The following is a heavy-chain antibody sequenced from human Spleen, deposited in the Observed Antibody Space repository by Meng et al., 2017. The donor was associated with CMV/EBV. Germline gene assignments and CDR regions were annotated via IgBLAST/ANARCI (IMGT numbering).Heavy chain of an antibody. CDR2: IYYSGST. CDR1: GGSISSGGYY. D-gene: IGHD4-17*01. J-gene: IGHJ6*02. CDR3: ARDAVTKVPNYYYYGMDV. Sequence: LRLSCTVSGGSISSGGYYWSWIRQHPGKGLEWIGYIYYSGSTYYNPSLKSRVTISVDTSKNQFSLKLSSVTAADTAVYYCARDAVTKVPNYYYYGMDVWGQGTTVTVSS. V-gene: IGHV4-31*03.